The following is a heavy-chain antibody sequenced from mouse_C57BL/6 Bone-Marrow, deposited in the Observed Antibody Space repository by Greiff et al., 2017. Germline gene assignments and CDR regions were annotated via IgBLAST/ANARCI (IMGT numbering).Heavy chain of an antibody. J-gene: IGHJ2*01. Sequence: QVQLQQPGAELVKPGASVKMSCKASGYTFTSYWITWVKQRPGQGLEWIGDIYPGSGSTNYNEKFKSKATLTVDTSSSTAYMQLSSLTSEDSAVYYCARGDYCSSVFDYWGQGTTLTVSS. CDR3: ARGDYCSSVFDY. CDR1: GYTFTSYW. V-gene: IGHV1-55*01. D-gene: IGHD1-1*01. CDR2: IYPGSGST.